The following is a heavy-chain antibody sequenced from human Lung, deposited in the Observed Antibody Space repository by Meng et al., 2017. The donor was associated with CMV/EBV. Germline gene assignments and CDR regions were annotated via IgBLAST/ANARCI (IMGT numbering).Heavy chain of an antibody. CDR1: GFMFSDYS. J-gene: IGHJ6*02. CDR3: ARDVSPRSSVYFAIYYFYAWDV. D-gene: IGHD5/OR15-5a*01. CDR2: ISNGGAYI. V-gene: IGHV3-21*01. Sequence: GESLKISCAASGFMFSDYSMNWVRQAPGKGLEWVSSISNGGAYIYYADSVKGRFTISRDNAQNSLYLQMNSLRAEDTAVYYCARDVSPRSSVYFAIYYFYAWDVWGPENXVHVAS.